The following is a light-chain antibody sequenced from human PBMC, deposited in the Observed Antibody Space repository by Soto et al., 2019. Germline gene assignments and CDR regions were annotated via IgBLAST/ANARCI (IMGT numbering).Light chain of an antibody. CDR2: GAS. CDR3: QQYGSSFLT. Sequence: EIVLTQSPGTLSLSPGERATLSCRASQSVSSSYLAWYQQKPGQAPRLLIYGASSRATGIPDRFSGSGSGTDFTLTISRLEPEDFAVYYCQQYGSSFLTFDGGTKVEIK. CDR1: QSVSSSY. J-gene: IGKJ4*01. V-gene: IGKV3-20*01.